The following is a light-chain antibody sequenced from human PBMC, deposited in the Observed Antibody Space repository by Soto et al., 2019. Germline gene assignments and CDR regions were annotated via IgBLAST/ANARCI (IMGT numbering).Light chain of an antibody. CDR2: GAS. J-gene: IGKJ1*01. CDR3: QQYGSSSWT. CDR1: QSVSSSY. V-gene: IGKV3-20*01. Sequence: EIVMTHSPATLSVSPGERATLSFRFSQSVSSSYLAWYQQKPGQAPRLLIYGASSRATGIPDRFSGSGSGTDFTLTISRLEPEDFAVYYCQQYGSSSWTFGQGTKVEIK.